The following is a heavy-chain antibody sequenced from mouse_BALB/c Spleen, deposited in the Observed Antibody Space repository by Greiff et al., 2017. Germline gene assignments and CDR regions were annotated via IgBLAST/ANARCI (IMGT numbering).Heavy chain of an antibody. CDR1: GFNINDSY. J-gene: IGHJ3*01. Sequence: VQLKESGAELVKPGASVKLSCTASGFNINDSYMHWVKQRPEQGLEWIGRIDPANGNTKYDPKFQGKATITADTSSNTAYLQLSSLTSEDTAVYYCARDDYDSAWFAYWGQGTLVTVSA. D-gene: IGHD2-4*01. CDR3: ARDDYDSAWFAY. CDR2: IDPANGNT. V-gene: IGHV14-3*02.